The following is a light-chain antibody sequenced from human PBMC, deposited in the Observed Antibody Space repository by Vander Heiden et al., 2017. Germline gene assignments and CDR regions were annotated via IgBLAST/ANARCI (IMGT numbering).Light chain of an antibody. CDR2: DNN. CDR3: GTWDSSLSAVV. J-gene: IGLJ2*01. CDR1: RSNIGNNY. V-gene: IGLV1-51*01. Sequence: QSVLTQPPSVSAAPGQKVTLSCSGSRSNIGNNYVSWYQHLPGTAPKLLIYDNNKRPSGIPDRCSGSKSGTSATLCITGLQTGDEADYYCGTWDSSLSAVVFGGGTKLTVL.